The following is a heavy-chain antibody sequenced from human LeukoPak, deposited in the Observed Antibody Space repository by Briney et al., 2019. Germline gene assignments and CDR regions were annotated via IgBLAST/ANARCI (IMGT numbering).Heavy chain of an antibody. CDR2: ISYDGNNI. Sequence: GGSLRLSCSASGFTFSSYGMHWVRQAPGKGLEWVAVISYDGNNINFADSVKGRFTISRDNSKNTLYVQMNSLRPDDTGIYYCAREVTGDFDYWGQGTLVTVSS. CDR1: GFTFSSYG. V-gene: IGHV3-30*03. D-gene: IGHD2-21*02. CDR3: AREVTGDFDY. J-gene: IGHJ4*02.